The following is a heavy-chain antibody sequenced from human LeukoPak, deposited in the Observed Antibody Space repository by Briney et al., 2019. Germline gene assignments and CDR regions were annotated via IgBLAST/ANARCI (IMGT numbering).Heavy chain of an antibody. CDR1: GFTFSSYG. Sequence: PGGSMRLSCAAFGFTFSSYGMHWDRQAPGKGLEWVAVISYDGSNKYYADSVKGRFTISRDNSKNTLYLQMNSLRAEDTAVYYCASAGYSETYYYYYGMDVWGQGTTVTVSS. J-gene: IGHJ6*02. D-gene: IGHD6-13*01. V-gene: IGHV3-30*03. CDR2: ISYDGSNK. CDR3: ASAGYSETYYYYYGMDV.